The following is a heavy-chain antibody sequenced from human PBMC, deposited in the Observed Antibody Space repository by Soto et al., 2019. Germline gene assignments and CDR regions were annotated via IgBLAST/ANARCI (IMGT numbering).Heavy chain of an antibody. CDR3: TTQSLIIIAAAGQGRKLLNPKAGTDY. J-gene: IGHJ4*02. CDR2: IKSKTDGGTT. V-gene: IGHV3-15*07. Sequence: GGSLRLSCAASGFTFSNAWMNWVRQAPGKGLEWVGRIKSKTDGGTTDYAAPVKGRFTISRDDSKNTLYLQMNSLKTEDTAVYYCTTQSLIIIAAAGQGRKLLNPKAGTDYWGQGTLVTVSS. CDR1: GFTFSNAW. D-gene: IGHD6-13*01.